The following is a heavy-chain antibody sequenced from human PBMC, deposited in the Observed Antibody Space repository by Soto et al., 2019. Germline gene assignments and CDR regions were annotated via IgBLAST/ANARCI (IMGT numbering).Heavy chain of an antibody. Sequence: QVQLVQSGAEVKKPGASVKVSCKASGYTFTSYGISWVRQAPGQGLEWMGWISAYNGNTNYAQKLQGRVTMTTDTATSTAYMELRSLRSDDTAVYYCARDSLRYDSSGYYYTLTDYWGQGTLVTVSS. J-gene: IGHJ4*02. CDR1: GYTFTSYG. D-gene: IGHD3-22*01. CDR3: ARDSLRYDSSGYYYTLTDY. V-gene: IGHV1-18*01. CDR2: ISAYNGNT.